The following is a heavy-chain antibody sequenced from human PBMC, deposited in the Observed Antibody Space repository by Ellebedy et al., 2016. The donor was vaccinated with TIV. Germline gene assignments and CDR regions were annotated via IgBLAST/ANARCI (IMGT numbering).Heavy chain of an antibody. CDR2: IYYTGST. D-gene: IGHD5-24*01. Sequence: MPSETLSLTCTVSGGSISSSSYYWGWIRQPPGKGLEWIGNIYYTGSTYHNPSLKSRVTISVDTSKNQFSLNLNSVTAADTAVYYCASLEMATILDAFDIWGQGTKVTVSS. CDR3: ASLEMATILDAFDI. J-gene: IGHJ3*02. CDR1: GGSISSSSYY. V-gene: IGHV4-39*01.